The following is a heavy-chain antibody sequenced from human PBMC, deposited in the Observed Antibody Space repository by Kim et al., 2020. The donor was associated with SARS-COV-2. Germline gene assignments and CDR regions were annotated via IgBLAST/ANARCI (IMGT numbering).Heavy chain of an antibody. D-gene: IGHD2-15*01. CDR3: ARGGYLNYADY. J-gene: IGHJ4*02. V-gene: IGHV1-18*01. Sequence: NTKYDEKFRPRVTMTTDTSTSTAYMEMRNLRSDDTAVFYCARGGYLNYADYWGQGTLVTVSS. CDR2: NT.